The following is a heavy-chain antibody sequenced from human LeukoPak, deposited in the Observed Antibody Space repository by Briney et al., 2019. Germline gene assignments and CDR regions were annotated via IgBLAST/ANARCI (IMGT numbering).Heavy chain of an antibody. Sequence: PSETLSLTCTGSGGSISSYYWSWIRQPPGKGLEWIGYIYYSGSTNYNPSLKSRVTISVDTSKNQFSLKLGSVTAADTAVYYCARVVGGGCSSTSCYRSYYYYYMDVWGKGTTVTVSS. J-gene: IGHJ6*03. V-gene: IGHV4-59*01. CDR1: GGSISSYY. D-gene: IGHD2-2*01. CDR3: ARVVGGGCSSTSCYRSYYYYYMDV. CDR2: IYYSGST.